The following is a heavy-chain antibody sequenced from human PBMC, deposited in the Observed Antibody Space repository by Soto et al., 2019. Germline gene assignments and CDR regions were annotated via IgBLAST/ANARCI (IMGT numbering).Heavy chain of an antibody. V-gene: IGHV1-46*01. CDR2: INPGYPAGRST. Sequence: SVKVSFRASGYTLRTFFMHWVRQAPGQGLEWMGVINPGYPAGRSTTYAQKFQGRVTMTTDTSTSTGYMELSRLRSDDTAVYYCAREAIVAGATTGMDVWGQGTTVTVSS. D-gene: IGHD1-26*01. J-gene: IGHJ6*02. CDR1: GYTLRTFF. CDR3: AREAIVAGATTGMDV.